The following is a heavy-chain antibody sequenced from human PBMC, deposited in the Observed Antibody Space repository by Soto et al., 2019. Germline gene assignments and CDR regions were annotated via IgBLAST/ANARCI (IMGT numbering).Heavy chain of an antibody. CDR2: IGGDGGSP. Sequence: EAQLLESGGGLVQPGGSLRLSCAASGFTFSEYAMSWVRQAPGKGLEWVSVIGGDGGSPNYADSVKGRFTVSRDNSKSTLYMQMDSLRAEDTALYSCEKDSINRNGIYDPFDIWGQGTMVTVSS. J-gene: IGHJ3*02. D-gene: IGHD3-3*02. CDR1: GFTFSEYA. CDR3: EKDSINRNGIYDPFDI. V-gene: IGHV3-23*01.